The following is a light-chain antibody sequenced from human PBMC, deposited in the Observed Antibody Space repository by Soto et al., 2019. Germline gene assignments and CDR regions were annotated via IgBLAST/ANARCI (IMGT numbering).Light chain of an antibody. V-gene: IGKV3-11*01. CDR2: GAS. J-gene: IGKJ5*01. Sequence: IVLTQSPGTMSLSPGERATPSCRASQSVTTQLAWYQQKPGQAPRLIIHGASSRATGVPDRFSGSGSGTDFTLTISRLETEDFAIYYCQQRSNWTLTFGQGTRVEIK. CDR3: QQRSNWTLT. CDR1: QSVTTQ.